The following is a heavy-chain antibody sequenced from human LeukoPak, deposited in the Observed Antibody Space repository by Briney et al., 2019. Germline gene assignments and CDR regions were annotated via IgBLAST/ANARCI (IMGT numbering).Heavy chain of an antibody. J-gene: IGHJ4*02. CDR1: GGSFSGYY. Sequence: SETLSLTCAVYGGSFSGYYWSWIRQPPGKGLEWIGEINHSGSTNYNPSLKSRVTISVDTSKNQFSLKLSSVIAADTAVYYCARGGARGGSYLRPHYFDYWGQGTLVTVSS. CDR2: INHSGST. V-gene: IGHV4-34*01. D-gene: IGHD1-26*01. CDR3: ARGGARGGSYLRPHYFDY.